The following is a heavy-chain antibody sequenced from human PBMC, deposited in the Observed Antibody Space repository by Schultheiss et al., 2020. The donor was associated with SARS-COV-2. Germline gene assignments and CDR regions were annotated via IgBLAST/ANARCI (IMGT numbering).Heavy chain of an antibody. Sequence: GGSLRLSCAASGFTFSSYGMHWVRQAPGKGLEWVAVIWYDGSNKYYADSVKGRFTISRDNSKNTLYLQMNSLRAEDTAVYYRAKILLEWLLVAVYFDYWGQGTLVTVSS. CDR1: GFTFSSYG. CDR2: IWYDGSNK. J-gene: IGHJ4*02. CDR3: AKILLEWLLVAVYFDY. D-gene: IGHD3-3*01. V-gene: IGHV3-33*06.